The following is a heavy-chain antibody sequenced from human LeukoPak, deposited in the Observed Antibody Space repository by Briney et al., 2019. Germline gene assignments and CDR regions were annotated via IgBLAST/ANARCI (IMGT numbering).Heavy chain of an antibody. CDR3: ARDRMTTVTNDAFDT. CDR2: IGSSGTTI. D-gene: IGHD4-17*01. Sequence: GGSLRLSCAASGFTFSDYYMSWIRQAPGKGLEWVSYIGSSGTTIYYADSVKGRFTISRDNAKNSLFLQMNSLRAEDTAVYYCARDRMTTVTNDAFDTWGQGTMVTVSS. V-gene: IGHV3-11*04. J-gene: IGHJ3*02. CDR1: GFTFSDYY.